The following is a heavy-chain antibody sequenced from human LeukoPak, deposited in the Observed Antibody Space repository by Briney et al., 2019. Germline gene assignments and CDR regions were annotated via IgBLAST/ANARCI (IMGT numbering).Heavy chain of an antibody. CDR1: GGSVSSGNYF. CDR2: INYIGST. CDR3: ARLSKGRYFGYVFDY. J-gene: IGHJ4*02. D-gene: IGHD5-12*01. Sequence: SETLSLTCSVSGGSVSSGNYFWGWIRQPPGKGLEWIGNINYIGSTAYNPSLKSRATMSVDTSKNQFSLKMTSVTAADTAVYYCARLSKGRYFGYVFDYWGQGTLVTVTS. V-gene: IGHV4-39*01.